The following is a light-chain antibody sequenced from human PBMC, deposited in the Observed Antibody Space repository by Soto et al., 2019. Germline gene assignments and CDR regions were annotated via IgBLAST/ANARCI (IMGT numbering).Light chain of an antibody. J-gene: IGLJ2*01. CDR2: YDS. CDR3: QVWDSSSEHPCEV. CDR1: NIGSKS. Sequence: SYALTKPPSVSVAPGKTARITCGGNNIGSKSVHWYQQKPGQAPVLVIYYDSDRPSGIPERFSGSNSGNTATLTISRVEAGDEADYYCQVWDSSSEHPCEVFGGGTKLTVL. V-gene: IGLV3-21*04.